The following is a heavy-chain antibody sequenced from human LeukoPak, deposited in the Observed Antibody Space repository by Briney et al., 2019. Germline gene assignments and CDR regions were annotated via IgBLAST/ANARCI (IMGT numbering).Heavy chain of an antibody. CDR1: GGTFSSYA. J-gene: IGHJ4*02. D-gene: IGHD3-22*01. Sequence: SVKVSCKASGGTFSSYAISWVRQAPGQGLEWMGGIIPIFGTANYAQKFQGRVTITADKSTSTAYMELSSLRSEDTAVYYCARDLGNYDSSGSFDYWGQGTLVTVSS. V-gene: IGHV1-69*06. CDR3: ARDLGNYDSSGSFDY. CDR2: IIPIFGTA.